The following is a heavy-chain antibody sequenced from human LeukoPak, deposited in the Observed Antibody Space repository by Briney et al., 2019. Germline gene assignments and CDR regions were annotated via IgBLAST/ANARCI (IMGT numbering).Heavy chain of an antibody. Sequence: GGSLRLSCAASGFTFSSYSMNWVRQAPGKGLEWVSSISSRSYIYYADSVKGRFTISRDNAKNSLYLQMNSLRAEDTAVYYCARFPLDGLPFDYWGQGTLVTVSS. CDR1: GFTFSSYS. J-gene: IGHJ4*02. V-gene: IGHV3-21*01. CDR3: ARFPLDGLPFDY. CDR2: ISSRSYI.